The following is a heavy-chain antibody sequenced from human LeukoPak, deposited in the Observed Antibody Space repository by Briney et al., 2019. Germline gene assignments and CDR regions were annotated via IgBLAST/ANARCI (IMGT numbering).Heavy chain of an antibody. CDR2: IYYSGST. D-gene: IGHD6-13*01. CDR3: AALAGAGTIDWFDP. V-gene: IGHV4-59*01. CDR1: SGSISSYY. J-gene: IGHJ5*02. Sequence: SETLSLTCTLSSGSISSYYWSWIRQPPGGGLGWIGYIYYSGSTNYHTSLKGRVPISVDTSKRQYSLQLSSVTAADTAVYDCAALAGAGTIDWFDPWRRGTVVTVPS.